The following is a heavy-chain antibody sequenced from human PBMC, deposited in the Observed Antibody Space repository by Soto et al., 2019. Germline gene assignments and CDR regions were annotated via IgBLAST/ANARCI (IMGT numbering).Heavy chain of an antibody. CDR1: GGTFSSYT. Sequence: QVQLVQSGAEVKKPGSSVKVSCKASGGTFSSYTISWVRQAPGQGLEWMGRIIPILGIANYAQKFQGRVTITADKSTSTAYMELSSLRSEDTGVYYCARDTTDCSSTSCYFDYWGQGTLSPSPQ. J-gene: IGHJ4*02. D-gene: IGHD2-2*01. V-gene: IGHV1-69*08. CDR2: IIPILGIA. CDR3: ARDTTDCSSTSCYFDY.